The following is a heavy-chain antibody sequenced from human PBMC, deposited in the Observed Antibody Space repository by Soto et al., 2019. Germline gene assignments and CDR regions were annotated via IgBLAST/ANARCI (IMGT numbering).Heavy chain of an antibody. J-gene: IGHJ4*02. D-gene: IGHD2-15*01. Sequence: GASVKVSCKASGYTFTSYAMHWVRQAPGQRLEWMGWINAGNGNTKCSQKFQDRVTITRDTSASTAYMELGSLRSEDTAVYYCARGESVGGDYCGQGTLVTVSS. V-gene: IGHV1-3*01. CDR2: INAGNGNT. CDR3: ARGESVGGDY. CDR1: GYTFTSYA.